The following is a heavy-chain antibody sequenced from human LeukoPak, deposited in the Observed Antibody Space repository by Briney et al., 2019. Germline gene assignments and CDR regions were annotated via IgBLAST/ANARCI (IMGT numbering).Heavy chain of an antibody. CDR2: ISGSGGST. V-gene: IGHV3-23*01. Sequence: PGGSLRLSCAASGSTFSSYAMSWVRQAPGKGLEWVSAISGSGGSTYYADSVKGRFTISRDNSKNTLYLQMNSLRAEDTAVYYCAKDRRSSGWHWFDYWGQGTLVTVSS. D-gene: IGHD6-19*01. J-gene: IGHJ4*02. CDR1: GSTFSSYA. CDR3: AKDRRSSGWHWFDY.